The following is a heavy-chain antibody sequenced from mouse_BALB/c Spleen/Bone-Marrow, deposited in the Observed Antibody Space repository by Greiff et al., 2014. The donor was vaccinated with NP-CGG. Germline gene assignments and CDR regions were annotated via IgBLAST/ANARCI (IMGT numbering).Heavy chain of an antibody. CDR1: GYTFTDYN. CDR2: IYPYNGGT. V-gene: IGHV1S29*02. Sequence: VQLKESGPVLVKPGASVKISCKASGYTFTDYNMHWGKQSHGKSLEGIGYIYPYNGGTVYKQKFKSKATLTVDNSSGTANMELRSLTSEDSAVYYCARGAAYGYYLGLAYWGQGTLVTVSA. CDR3: ARGAAYGYYLGLAY. J-gene: IGHJ3*01. D-gene: IGHD2-3*01.